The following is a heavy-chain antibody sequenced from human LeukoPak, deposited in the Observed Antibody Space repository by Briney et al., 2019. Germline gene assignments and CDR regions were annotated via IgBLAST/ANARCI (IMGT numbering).Heavy chain of an antibody. J-gene: IGHJ4*02. D-gene: IGHD3-3*01. CDR1: RGSLSSSPYY. CDR3: SRQVDRDRGGYYSRDY. CDR2: IHVLGST. V-gene: IGHV4-39*01. Sequence: SETLSLTCTVSRGSLSSSPYYCGWIRRSPGKGLEWIVSIHVLGSTFYSPSLESRVSISVDTSKGHFSLRLTSVTASVKLGSYSSRQVDRDRGGYYSRDYWGQGTLVTVSS.